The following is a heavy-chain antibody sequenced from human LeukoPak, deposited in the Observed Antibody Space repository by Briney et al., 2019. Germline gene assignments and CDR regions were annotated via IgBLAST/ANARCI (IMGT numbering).Heavy chain of an antibody. V-gene: IGHV4-34*01. D-gene: IGHD6-19*01. Sequence: PSETLSLTCAVYGGSFSGYYWSWIRQPPGKGLEWIGEINHSGSTNYNPSLKSRVTISVDTSKNQFSLKLSSVTAADTAVYYCARGRYLYSSSLARRNDYWGQGTLVTVSS. CDR2: INHSGST. CDR3: ARGRYLYSSSLARRNDY. J-gene: IGHJ4*02. CDR1: GGSFSGYY.